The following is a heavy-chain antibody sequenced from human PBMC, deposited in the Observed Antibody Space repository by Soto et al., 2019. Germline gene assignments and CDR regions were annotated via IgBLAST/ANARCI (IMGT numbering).Heavy chain of an antibody. V-gene: IGHV4-34*01. Sequence: QVQLQQWGAGLLKPSETLSLTCAVYGGSFSGYYWTWIRQPPGTGLEWIGEINHSVSTNYNPSLKRRVTISVDTSKNQFSLKLTSVTAADTAVYYCARDKITGLFDYWGQGTLVTVSS. CDR2: INHSVST. CDR3: ARDKITGLFDY. D-gene: IGHD2-8*02. J-gene: IGHJ4*02. CDR1: GGSFSGYY.